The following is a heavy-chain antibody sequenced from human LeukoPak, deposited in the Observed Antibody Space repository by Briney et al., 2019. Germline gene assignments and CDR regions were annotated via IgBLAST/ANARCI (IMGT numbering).Heavy chain of an antibody. Sequence: SETLSLTCNVSGVSISSMSYYWGWIRQPPGKGLEWIGSNYYSGSIDYNPSLKSRVTISVDTSKNQFSLKLTSVTAADTAVYYCASRYYSYYYMDVWGKGTTVIVSS. J-gene: IGHJ6*03. V-gene: IGHV4-39*01. CDR1: GVSISSMSYY. CDR3: ASRYYSYYYMDV. CDR2: NYYSGSI.